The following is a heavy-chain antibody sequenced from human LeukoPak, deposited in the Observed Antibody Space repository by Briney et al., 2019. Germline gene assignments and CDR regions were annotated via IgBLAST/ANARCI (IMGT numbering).Heavy chain of an antibody. J-gene: IGHJ6*03. CDR1: GYTFTGYY. Sequence: ASVKVSCKASGYTFTGYYMHWVRQAPGQGLEWMGWINPNSGGTNYAQKFQGRVTMTRDTSISTAYMELRSLRSDDTAVYYCARLPNPASYYYGSGSYKMDYYYMDVWGKGTTVTVSS. V-gene: IGHV1-2*02. CDR2: INPNSGGT. D-gene: IGHD3-10*01. CDR3: ARLPNPASYYYGSGSYKMDYYYMDV.